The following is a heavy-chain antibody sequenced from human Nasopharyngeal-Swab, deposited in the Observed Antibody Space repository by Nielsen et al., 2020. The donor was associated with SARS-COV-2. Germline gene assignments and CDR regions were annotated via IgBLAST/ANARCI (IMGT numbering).Heavy chain of an antibody. J-gene: IGHJ5*02. D-gene: IGHD2-2*01. Sequence: SETLSLTCTVSGSSISSGDYYWSWIRQPPGKGLEWIGYIYYSGSTYYNPSLKSRVTISVDTSKNQFSLKLSSVTAADTAVYYCAREKYCSSTGCYAWAPYNWFDPWGQGTLVTVSS. CDR2: IYYSGST. V-gene: IGHV4-30-4*01. CDR3: AREKYCSSTGCYAWAPYNWFDP. CDR1: GSSISSGDYY.